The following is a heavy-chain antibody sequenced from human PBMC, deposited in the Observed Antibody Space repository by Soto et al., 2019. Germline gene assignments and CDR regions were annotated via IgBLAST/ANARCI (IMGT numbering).Heavy chain of an antibody. CDR3: VSKLGPYYYGLDV. Sequence: SETLSLTCTVSGGSTTSDYWSWIRQPPGKGPELIGEIYHTGIANYNPSLESRVAFSVDKSKNQFSLSLTSVTAADTAVYYCVSKLGPYYYGLDVWGQGTTVTVSS. V-gene: IGHV4-59*12. CDR1: GGSTTSDY. J-gene: IGHJ6*02. D-gene: IGHD3-16*01. CDR2: IYHTGIA.